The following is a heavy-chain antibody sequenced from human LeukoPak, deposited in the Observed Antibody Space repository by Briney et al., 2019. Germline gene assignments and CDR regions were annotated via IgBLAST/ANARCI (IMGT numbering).Heavy chain of an antibody. CDR3: ARDFTRAYGVATSGWFDP. CDR2: IYHSVST. V-gene: IGHV4-4*02. CDR1: GGSMSSSKW. D-gene: IGHD5-12*01. J-gene: IGHJ5*02. Sequence: PSETLSLTCAVSGGSMSSSKWGGGGRQPPGKGLEWIGEIYHSVSTNYNPSLNSRVTISVDKSKNQFSLKLCSVTAADTAVYYCARDFTRAYGVATSGWFDPWGQGTLVTVSS.